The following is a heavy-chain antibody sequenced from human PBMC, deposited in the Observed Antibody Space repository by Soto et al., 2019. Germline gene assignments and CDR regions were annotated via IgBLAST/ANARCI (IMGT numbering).Heavy chain of an antibody. D-gene: IGHD1-26*01. CDR3: ARAELADGMDV. Sequence: SVKVSCKASGGTFSSYAISWVRQATGQGLEWMGGIIPIVGTANYAQKFQGRVTITADKSTSTAYMGLSSLRSEDTAVYYCARAELADGMDVWGQWTTVTVSS. J-gene: IGHJ6*02. CDR1: GGTFSSYA. CDR2: IIPIVGTA. V-gene: IGHV1-69*06.